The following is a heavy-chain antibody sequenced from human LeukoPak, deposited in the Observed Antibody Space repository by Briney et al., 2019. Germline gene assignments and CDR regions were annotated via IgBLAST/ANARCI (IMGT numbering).Heavy chain of an antibody. Sequence: GGSLRLSCAASGFTVSSNYMSWVRQAPGKGLEGVSVIYSGGSTYYADSVKGRFTISRDNSKNTLYLQMNSLRAEDTAAYYCVVGAMVPRAFDIWGQGTMVTVSS. D-gene: IGHD3-10*01. V-gene: IGHV3-53*01. J-gene: IGHJ3*02. CDR1: GFTVSSNY. CDR2: IYSGGST. CDR3: VVGAMVPRAFDI.